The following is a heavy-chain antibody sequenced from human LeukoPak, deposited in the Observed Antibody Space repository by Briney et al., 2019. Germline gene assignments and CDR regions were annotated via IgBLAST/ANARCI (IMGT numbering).Heavy chain of an antibody. Sequence: PGGSLRLSCAASGFTFTSYTFHWVRQAPGKGLEWVSVISHDGSNTYNADSVKGRFTFSRDNSKNTLYLQMNSLRAEDTAVYYCARDVDYGGRLDNWGQGTPVTVSS. D-gene: IGHD4-23*01. V-gene: IGHV3-30-3*01. CDR2: ISHDGSNT. J-gene: IGHJ4*02. CDR1: GFTFTSYT. CDR3: ARDVDYGGRLDN.